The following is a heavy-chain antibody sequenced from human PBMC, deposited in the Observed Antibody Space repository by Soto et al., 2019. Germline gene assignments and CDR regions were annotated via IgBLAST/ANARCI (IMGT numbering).Heavy chain of an antibody. CDR2: INSGGTYR. D-gene: IGHD3-10*01. CDR1: GFMFSSYR. J-gene: IGHJ4*02. V-gene: IGHV3-21*06. CDR3: ARELTTYGSPHFDY. Sequence: EVQLVESGGGLVKRGGSLTLSCAASGFMFSSYRMNWVRQAPGKGLEWVSSINSGGTYRYYADSVQGRFTISRNNARNSFYLQMNSLGVEDTAVYYCARELTTYGSPHFDYWGQGTLVTVFS.